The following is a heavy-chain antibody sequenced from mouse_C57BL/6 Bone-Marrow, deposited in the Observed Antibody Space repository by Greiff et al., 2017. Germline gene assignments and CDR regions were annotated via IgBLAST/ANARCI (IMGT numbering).Heavy chain of an antibody. V-gene: IGHV1-81*01. CDR2: IYSRSGNT. Sequence: ELARPGASVKLSCKASGYTFTSYGISWVKQRTGQGLEWIGEIYSRSGNTYYKEKFKGKATLTADKFSSTAYMELRSLTSEDSAVYFCARGWLPAWFAYWGQGTLVTVSA. D-gene: IGHD2-3*01. CDR1: GYTFTSYG. CDR3: ARGWLPAWFAY. J-gene: IGHJ3*01.